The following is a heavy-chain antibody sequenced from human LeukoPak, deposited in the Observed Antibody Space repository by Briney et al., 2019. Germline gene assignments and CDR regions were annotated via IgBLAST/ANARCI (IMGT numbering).Heavy chain of an antibody. CDR2: MNPNSGNT. V-gene: IGHV1-8*01. J-gene: IGHJ4*02. Sequence: EASVKVSCKASGYTFTSYDINGVRQPTGQGLEWMGWMNPNSGNTGYAQKFQGRITMTRNTSISTAYMELSSLTSEDTAVYYCARIAAAGNRRLNYWGQGTLVTVSS. D-gene: IGHD6-13*01. CDR3: ARIAAAGNRRLNY. CDR1: GYTFTSYD.